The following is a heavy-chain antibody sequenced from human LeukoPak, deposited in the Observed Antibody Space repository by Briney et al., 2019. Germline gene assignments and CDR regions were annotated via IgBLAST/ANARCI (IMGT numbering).Heavy chain of an antibody. Sequence: GGSLRLSCAASGFTFSSYGMHWVRQAPGKGLEWVAFIRYDGSNKYYADSVKGRFTISRDNSKNTLYLQMNSLRAEDAAVYYCAKGEEGITIFGVVTSIDYWGQGTLVTVSS. V-gene: IGHV3-30*02. CDR1: GFTFSSYG. CDR2: IRYDGSNK. J-gene: IGHJ4*02. D-gene: IGHD3-3*01. CDR3: AKGEEGITIFGVVTSIDY.